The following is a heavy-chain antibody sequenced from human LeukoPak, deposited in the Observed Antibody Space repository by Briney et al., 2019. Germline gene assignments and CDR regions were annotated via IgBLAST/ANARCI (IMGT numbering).Heavy chain of an antibody. CDR3: AKGRRDGYNFDFDY. CDR1: GFTFSSYA. J-gene: IGHJ4*02. CDR2: ISGGGGST. D-gene: IGHD5-24*01. Sequence: AGGSLRLSCAASGFTFSSYAMNWVRQAPGKGLEWVSTISGGGGSTYYADSVKGRFTISRDNSKNTLYLQMNSLRAEDTAVYYCAKGRRDGYNFDFDYWGQGTLVTVSS. V-gene: IGHV3-23*01.